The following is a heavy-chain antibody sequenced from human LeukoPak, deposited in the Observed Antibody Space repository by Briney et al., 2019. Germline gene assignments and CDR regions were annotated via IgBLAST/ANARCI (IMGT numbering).Heavy chain of an antibody. CDR2: ISGSGGST. V-gene: IGHV3-23*01. CDR3: AKARVEMATISEFDY. D-gene: IGHD5-24*01. Sequence: GGSLRLSCAASGFTFSSYSMNWVRQAPGKGLEWVSAISGSGGSTYYADSVKGRFTISRDNSKNTLYLQMNSLRAEDTAVYYCAKARVEMATISEFDYWGQGTLVTVSS. CDR1: GFTFSSYS. J-gene: IGHJ4*02.